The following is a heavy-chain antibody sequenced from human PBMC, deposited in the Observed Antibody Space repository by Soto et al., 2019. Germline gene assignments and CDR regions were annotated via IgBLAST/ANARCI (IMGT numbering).Heavy chain of an antibody. CDR2: VSANGGNT. J-gene: IGHJ5*02. CDR1: GFTFRSYA. D-gene: IGHD1-26*01. V-gene: IGHV3-64D*06. CDR3: VKGGALTHNWFDP. Sequence: GVSLILSCLASGFTFRSYAMHWVRQAPGRGLEYVSGVSANGGNTYYADSLKARFTISRDNSKNTLYLQVSSLRAEDTAVYYCVKGGALTHNWFDPWGQGTLVTVSS.